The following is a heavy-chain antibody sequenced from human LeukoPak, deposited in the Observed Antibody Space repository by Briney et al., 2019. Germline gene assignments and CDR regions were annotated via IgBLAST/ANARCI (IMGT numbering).Heavy chain of an antibody. CDR1: GSSISTYY. CDR2: IYYSGST. Sequence: PSETLSLTCTVSGSSISTYYWSWIRQPPGKGLEWIGYIYYSGSTNYNPSLKSRVTISVDTSKNQFSLKLSSVTAADTAVYYCARAPSAKNSSPYFFDYWGQGTLVTVSS. D-gene: IGHD6-6*01. CDR3: ARAPSAKNSSPYFFDY. V-gene: IGHV4-59*01. J-gene: IGHJ4*02.